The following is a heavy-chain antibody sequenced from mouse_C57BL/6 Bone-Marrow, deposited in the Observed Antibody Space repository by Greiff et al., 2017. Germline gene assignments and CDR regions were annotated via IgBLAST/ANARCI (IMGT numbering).Heavy chain of an antibody. CDR3: ARMGGRVR. CDR2: IWWDDDK. V-gene: IGHV8-8*01. Sequence: QVTLKESGPGLLQPSQTLSLTCSFSGFSLSTFGTGVGWIRQPSGKGLEWLEHIWWDDDKYYNPALKSRLTISKDTSKTQVFLKIAKVDTADTATYYCARMGGRVRWGQGTLVTVSA. J-gene: IGHJ3*01. CDR1: GFSLSTFGTG. D-gene: IGHD3-3*01.